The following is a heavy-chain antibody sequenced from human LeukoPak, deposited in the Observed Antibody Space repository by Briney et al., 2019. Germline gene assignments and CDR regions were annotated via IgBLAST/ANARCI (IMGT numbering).Heavy chain of an antibody. Sequence: PGGSLRLSCAASGFTFSSYCMSWVRQAPGKGLEWVANIKQDGSEKYYVDSVKGRFTISRDNAKNSLYLQMNSLRAEDTAVYYCARDRYYDSSGLDVWGKGTTVTVSS. CDR3: ARDRYYDSSGLDV. J-gene: IGHJ6*04. V-gene: IGHV3-7*01. D-gene: IGHD3-22*01. CDR2: IKQDGSEK. CDR1: GFTFSSYC.